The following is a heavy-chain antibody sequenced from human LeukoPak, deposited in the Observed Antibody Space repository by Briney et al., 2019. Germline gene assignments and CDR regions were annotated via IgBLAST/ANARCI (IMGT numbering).Heavy chain of an antibody. D-gene: IGHD4-11*01. CDR1: GFTVSSNY. CDR3: AKDADYSIFRYFDY. Sequence: GGSLRLSCAASGFTVSSNYMSWVRQAPGKGLEWVSVIYSSGSTYYADSVKGRFTISRDSSKNTLHLQMNTLRAEDTAVYYCAKDADYSIFRYFDYWGQGTLVTVSS. V-gene: IGHV3-53*01. CDR2: IYSSGST. J-gene: IGHJ4*02.